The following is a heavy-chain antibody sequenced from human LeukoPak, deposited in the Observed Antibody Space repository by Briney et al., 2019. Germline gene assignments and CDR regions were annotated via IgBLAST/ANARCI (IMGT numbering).Heavy chain of an antibody. CDR3: AKDFTANYDFWGGYPH. J-gene: IGHJ4*02. V-gene: IGHV3-23*01. CDR2: ISGSGGNT. D-gene: IGHD3-3*01. CDR1: GFTFSNYA. Sequence: GGSLRLSCAASGFTFSNYAMSWVRQAPGKGLDWVSVISGSGGNTYYADSVKGRFTISRDNSKNTLYLQMNSLRAEDTAVYYCAKDFTANYDFWGGYPHWGQGTLVTVSS.